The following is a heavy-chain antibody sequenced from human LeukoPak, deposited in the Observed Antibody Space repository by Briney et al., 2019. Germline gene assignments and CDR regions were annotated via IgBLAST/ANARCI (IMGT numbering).Heavy chain of an antibody. J-gene: IGHJ4*02. CDR2: ISRSGSTI. V-gene: IGHV3-48*03. CDR3: AREEQWLGSPLHY. D-gene: IGHD6-19*01. CDR1: GFTFSNYE. Sequence: GGSLRLSCAASGFTFSNYEMNWVRQAPGKGLQWVSYISRSGSTIYYADSVKGRFTISRDNAKNSLYLQMNSLRAEDTAVYSCAREEQWLGSPLHYWGQGTLVTVSS.